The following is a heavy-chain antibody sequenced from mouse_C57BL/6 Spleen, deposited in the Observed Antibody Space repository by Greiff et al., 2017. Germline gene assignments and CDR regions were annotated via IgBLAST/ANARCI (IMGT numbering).Heavy chain of an antibody. CDR1: GYTFTSYW. Sequence: VKLQQPGAELVKPGASVKMSCKASGYTFTSYWITWVKQRPGQGLEWIGDIYPGSGSTNYNEKFKSKATLTVDTSSSTACMQLSSLTSEDSAVYYCARGDYDVGFAYWGQGTLVTVSA. V-gene: IGHV1-55*01. CDR2: IYPGSGST. CDR3: ARGDYDVGFAY. D-gene: IGHD2-4*01. J-gene: IGHJ3*01.